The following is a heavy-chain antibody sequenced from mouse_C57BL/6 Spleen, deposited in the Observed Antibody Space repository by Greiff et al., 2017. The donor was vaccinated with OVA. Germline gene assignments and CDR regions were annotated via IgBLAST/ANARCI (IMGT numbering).Heavy chain of an antibody. CDR3: ARSLYYGSIYFDY. J-gene: IGHJ2*01. V-gene: IGHV5-17*01. Sequence: EVNLVESGGGLVKPGGSLKLSCAASGFTFSDYGMHWVRQAPEKGLEWVAYISSGSSTIYYADTVKGRFTISRDNAKNTLFLQMTSLRSEDTAMYYCARSLYYGSIYFDYWGQGTTLTVAS. CDR2: ISSGSSTI. D-gene: IGHD1-1*01. CDR1: GFTFSDYG.